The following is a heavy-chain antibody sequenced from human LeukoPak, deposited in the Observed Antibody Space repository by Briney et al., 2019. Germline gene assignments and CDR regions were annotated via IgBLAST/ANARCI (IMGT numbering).Heavy chain of an antibody. V-gene: IGHV1-69*13. CDR3: ARVDLGHDY. CDR1: GGTFSSYA. CDR2: IIPIFGTA. J-gene: IGHJ4*02. Sequence: GASVTVSCTASGGTFSSYAISWVRQAPGQGLEWMGGIIPIFGTANYAQKFQGRVTITADESTSTAYMELRSLRSDDTAVYYCARVDLGHDYWGQGTLVTVSS. D-gene: IGHD3-16*01.